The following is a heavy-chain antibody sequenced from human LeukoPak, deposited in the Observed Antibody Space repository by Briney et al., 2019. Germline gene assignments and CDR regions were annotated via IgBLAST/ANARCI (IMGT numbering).Heavy chain of an antibody. V-gene: IGHV3-23*01. J-gene: IGHJ3*02. Sequence: GGSLRLSCAAPGFTFSSYAMSWVRQAPGKGLEWVSAISGSGGSTYYADSVRGRFTISRDNSKNTLYLQMNSLRAEDTAVYYCAKFYGDYLDAFDIWGQGTMVTVSS. CDR1: GFTFSSYA. D-gene: IGHD4-17*01. CDR2: ISGSGGST. CDR3: AKFYGDYLDAFDI.